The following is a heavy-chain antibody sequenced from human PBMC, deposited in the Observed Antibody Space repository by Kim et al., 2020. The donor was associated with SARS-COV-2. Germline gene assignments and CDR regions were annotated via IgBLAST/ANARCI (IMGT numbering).Heavy chain of an antibody. CDR1: GGTFSSYA. CDR3: ASGYSSGWYRGGGIDY. Sequence: SVKVSCKASGGTFSSYAISWVRQAPGQGLEWMGGIIPIFGTANYAQKFQGRVTITADESTSTAYMELSSLRSEDTAVYYCASGYSSGWYRGGGIDYWGQGTLVTVSS. D-gene: IGHD6-19*01. CDR2: IIPIFGTA. J-gene: IGHJ4*02. V-gene: IGHV1-69*13.